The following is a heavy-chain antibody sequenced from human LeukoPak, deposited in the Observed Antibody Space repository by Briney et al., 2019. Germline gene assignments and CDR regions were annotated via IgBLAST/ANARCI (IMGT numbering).Heavy chain of an antibody. D-gene: IGHD1-26*01. V-gene: IGHV3-7*05. CDR2: IKQDGSEK. CDR3: ARDKSVGATPFDY. Sequence: PGRSLRLSCAASGFTFTCCGMHWVRQAPGKGLERVANIKQDGSEKYYVDSVKGRFTISRDNAKKSLYLQMNSLRAEDTAVYYCARDKSVGATPFDYWGQGTLVTVSS. CDR1: GFTFTCCG. J-gene: IGHJ4*02.